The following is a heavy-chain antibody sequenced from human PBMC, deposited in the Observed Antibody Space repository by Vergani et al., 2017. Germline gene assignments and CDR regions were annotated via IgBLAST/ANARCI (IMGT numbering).Heavy chain of an antibody. CDR1: GFTFSSYA. Sequence: EVQLLESGGGLVQPGGSLRLSCAASGFTFSSYAMSWVRQAPGKGLEWVSAISGSGGSTYYADSVKGRFTISRDNAKNTLYLQMNSLRAEDTAVYYCARGRMGATTCLSDGGQGCLVTVSS. CDR3: ARGRMGATTCLSD. CDR2: ISGSGGST. J-gene: IGHJ4*02. D-gene: IGHD1-26*01. V-gene: IGHV3-23*01.